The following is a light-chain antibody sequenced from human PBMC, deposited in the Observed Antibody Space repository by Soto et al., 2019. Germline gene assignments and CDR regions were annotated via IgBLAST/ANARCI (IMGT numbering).Light chain of an antibody. CDR3: QHYNSYSEA. J-gene: IGKJ1*01. V-gene: IGKV1-5*01. CDR2: DAS. CDR1: QSISTW. Sequence: EIQMTQSPSTLSASVGDRFSITCLASQSISTWLAWYQQKPGKAPKPLIYDASSLQSGVPSRFSGSGSGTEFTLTISSLQPDDFATYYCQHYNSYSEAVGQGTQVDIK.